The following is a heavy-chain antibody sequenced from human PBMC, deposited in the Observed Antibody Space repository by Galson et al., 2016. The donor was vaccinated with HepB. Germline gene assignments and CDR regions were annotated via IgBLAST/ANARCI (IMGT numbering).Heavy chain of an antibody. Sequence: ETLSLTCAVYGESFRDYYWTWIRQAPGKGLEWVGRIKSKTDGGTTDYAAPVKGRFTISRDDSKNTLYLQMNSLKTEDTAVYYCITDSEGIWGQGTLVTVSS. V-gene: IGHV3-15*01. CDR2: IKSKTDGGTT. J-gene: IGHJ4*02. D-gene: IGHD3-10*01. CDR1: GESFRDYY. CDR3: ITDSEGI.